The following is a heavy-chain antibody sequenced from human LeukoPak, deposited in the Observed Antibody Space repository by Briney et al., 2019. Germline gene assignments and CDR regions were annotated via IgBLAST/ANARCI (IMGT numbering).Heavy chain of an antibody. CDR1: GVIVNSYF. D-gene: IGHD2-15*01. CDR3: ARGRGGD. V-gene: IGHV3-53*01. J-gene: IGHJ4*02. Sequence: GGSLRLSCAVSGVIVNSYFMGWVRQAPGKGREWFSLISSEGFAYYADSVKGRFTITRDNSKNTLYLQMNSLTAEDTALYYCARGRGGDWGQGVLVTVSS. CDR2: ISSEGFA.